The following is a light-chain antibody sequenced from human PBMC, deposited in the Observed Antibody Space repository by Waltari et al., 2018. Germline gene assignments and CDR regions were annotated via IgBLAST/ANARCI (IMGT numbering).Light chain of an antibody. J-gene: IGKJ2*01. CDR3: QQFNTGYS. V-gene: IGKV3-15*01. CDR2: DAS. CDR1: RAIASN. Sequence: EIVMTQSPATLSVSPGGGATLSCRASRAIASNVAWYQQRPGQPPRLLIFDASTRATGIPERFSGSWSGPEFTLTISSLQSEDSAVYFCQQFNTGYSFGQGTKLEI.